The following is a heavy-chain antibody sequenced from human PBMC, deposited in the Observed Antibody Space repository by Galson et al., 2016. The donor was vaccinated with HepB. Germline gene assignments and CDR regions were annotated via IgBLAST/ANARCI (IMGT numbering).Heavy chain of an antibody. D-gene: IGHD4-17*01. CDR1: GLTFSYYG. CDR3: VRELYGDFVPYYFEY. CDR2: IWYDGSNK. V-gene: IGHV3-33*01. J-gene: IGHJ4*02. Sequence: SLRLSCATSGLTFSYYGMHWVRQAPGKGLEWVAVIWYDGSNKYYADSVKGRFTISRANYKKTLYLQMNSLRAEDTAVYYCVRELYGDFVPYYFEYWGQGTLVTVSS.